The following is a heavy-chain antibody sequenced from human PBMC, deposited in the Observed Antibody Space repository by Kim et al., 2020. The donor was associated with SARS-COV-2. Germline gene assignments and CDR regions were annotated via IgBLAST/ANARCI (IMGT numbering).Heavy chain of an antibody. V-gene: IGHV4-39*01. CDR2: IYYSGST. CDR1: GGSISSSSYY. D-gene: IGHD3-10*01. Sequence: SETPSLTCTVSGGSISSSSYYWGWIRQPPGKGLEWIGSIYYSGSTYYNPSLKSRVTISVDTSKNQFSLKLSSVTAADTAVYYCARRGYGSGSLDYWGQGTLVTVSS. J-gene: IGHJ4*02. CDR3: ARRGYGSGSLDY.